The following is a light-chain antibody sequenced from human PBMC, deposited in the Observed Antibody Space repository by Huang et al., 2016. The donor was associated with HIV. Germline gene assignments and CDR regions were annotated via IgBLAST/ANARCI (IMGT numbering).Light chain of an antibody. J-gene: IGKJ4*01. CDR1: LSVYSRY. CDR2: GAS. CDR3: QQYGNSPLT. Sequence: EFVLTQYPGTLSLSPGERATLSCRARLSVYSRYLALYQHKPGQAPRLLIYGASNRATGVPDRFSGSGSGTDFTRTISRLEPEDFGVDYCQQYGNSPLTFGGGTKVEVK. V-gene: IGKV3-20*01.